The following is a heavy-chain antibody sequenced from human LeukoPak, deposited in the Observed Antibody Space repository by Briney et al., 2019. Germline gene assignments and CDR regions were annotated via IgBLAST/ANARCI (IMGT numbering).Heavy chain of an antibody. Sequence: GRSLRLSCAASGFTFSSYAMHWVRQAPGKGLEWVAVISYDGSNKYYADSVKGRFTISRDNSKNTLYLQMNSLRAEDTAVYYCARDRRSVGATNYYYYGMDVWGQGTTVTVSS. V-gene: IGHV3-30-3*01. CDR1: GFTFSSYA. J-gene: IGHJ6*02. D-gene: IGHD1-26*01. CDR2: ISYDGSNK. CDR3: ARDRRSVGATNYYYYGMDV.